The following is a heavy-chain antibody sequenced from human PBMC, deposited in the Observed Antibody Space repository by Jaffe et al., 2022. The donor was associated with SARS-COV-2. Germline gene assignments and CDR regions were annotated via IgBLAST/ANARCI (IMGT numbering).Heavy chain of an antibody. D-gene: IGHD6-13*01. CDR1: GFTFSNSY. V-gene: IGHV3-11*01. J-gene: IGHJ3*02. CDR3: VRYSSSPQRAFDI. Sequence: QVQLVESGGGLVKPGGSLRLSCAASGFTFSNSYMSWIRQAPGKGLEWVSYMSGSGSDISYADSMKGRFTISRDNARNSLYLQMNSLRAEDTAVYYCVRYSSSPQRAFDIWGQGTVVTVSS. CDR2: MSGSGSDI.